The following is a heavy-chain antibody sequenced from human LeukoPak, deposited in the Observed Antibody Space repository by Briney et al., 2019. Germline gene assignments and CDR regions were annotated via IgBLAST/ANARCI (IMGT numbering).Heavy chain of an antibody. D-gene: IGHD4-17*01. J-gene: IGHJ4*02. V-gene: IGHV4-39*01. CDR1: GGSISSSSYY. CDR3: ARGQGTTVTTGIDY. CDR2: IYYSGST. Sequence: SETLSLTCTVSGGSISSSSYYWGWIRQPPGKGLEWIGSIYYSGSTYYNPSLKSRVTIPVDTSKNQFSLKLSSVTAADTAVYYCARGQGTTVTTGIDYWGQGTLVTVSS.